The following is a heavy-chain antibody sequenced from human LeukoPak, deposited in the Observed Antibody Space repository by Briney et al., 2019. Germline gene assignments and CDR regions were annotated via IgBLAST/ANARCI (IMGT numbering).Heavy chain of an antibody. Sequence: GGSLRLSCTASGFTFSSYWMSWVRQAPGKGLEWVANIKQDGSEKDYVDSVKGRFTISRDNSKNTLYLQMNSLRAEDTAVYYCAKDIYYGGNSGNFDYWGQGTLVTVSS. CDR1: GFTFSSYW. CDR3: AKDIYYGGNSGNFDY. V-gene: IGHV3-7*03. J-gene: IGHJ4*02. D-gene: IGHD4-23*01. CDR2: IKQDGSEK.